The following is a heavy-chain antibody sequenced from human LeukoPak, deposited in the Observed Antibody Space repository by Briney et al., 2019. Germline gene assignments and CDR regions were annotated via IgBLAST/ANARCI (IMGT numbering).Heavy chain of an antibody. CDR2: IIPIFGTA. CDR1: GGTFSSYA. Sequence: SVKVSCKASGGTFSSYAISWVRQPPGQGLEWMGGIIPIFGTANYAQKFQGRVRITADESTSTAYMELSSLRSEDTAVYYCARESGYDFWSGYSLNLDYWGQGTLVTVSS. V-gene: IGHV1-69*01. J-gene: IGHJ4*02. CDR3: ARESGYDFWSGYSLNLDY. D-gene: IGHD3-3*01.